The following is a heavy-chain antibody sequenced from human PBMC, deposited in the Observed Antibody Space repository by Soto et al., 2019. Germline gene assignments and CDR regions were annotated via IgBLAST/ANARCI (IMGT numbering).Heavy chain of an antibody. CDR3: DRLSGSYVWAGHYFDS. Sequence: QVQLQESGPGLVKPSQTLSLTCNVSGGSMNHGDYYWSWVRQSPEKGLEWIGYIYVTGTTYYNPYSKSLVALSVDTTRSPFALRLTHVTGQDTDVYFCDRLSGSYVWAGHYFDSWGQGSLVTVSS. V-gene: IGHV4-30-4*01. CDR1: GGSMNHGDYY. J-gene: IGHJ4*02. D-gene: IGHD3-16*01. CDR2: IYVTGTT.